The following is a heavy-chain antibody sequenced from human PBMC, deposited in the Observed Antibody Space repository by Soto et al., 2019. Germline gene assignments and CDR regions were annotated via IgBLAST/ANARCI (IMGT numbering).Heavy chain of an antibody. CDR3: ARGLLDYGPIYFQH. Sequence: EVQLVESGGGLVQPGASLRLSCAASGFTVSSIYMSWVRQAPGKGLELVSVIYSDGSTYYADSVKGRFTISRHISKNTLYLQMNSLRAEDTAVYYCARGLLDYGPIYFQHWGQGTLVTVSS. J-gene: IGHJ1*01. V-gene: IGHV3-53*04. CDR1: GFTVSSIY. CDR2: IYSDGST. D-gene: IGHD4-17*01.